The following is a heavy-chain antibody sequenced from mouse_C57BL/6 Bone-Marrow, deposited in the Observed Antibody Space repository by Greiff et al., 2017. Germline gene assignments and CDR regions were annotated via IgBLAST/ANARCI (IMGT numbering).Heavy chain of an antibody. CDR1: GYTFTDYE. CDR2: IDPETGGT. CDR3: ARWSYGSKYFDY. V-gene: IGHV1-15*01. D-gene: IGHD1-1*01. J-gene: IGHJ2*01. Sequence: VQLQQSGAELVRPGASVTLSCKASGYTFTDYEMHWVKQTPVHGLEWIGAIDPETGGTAYNQKFKGKAILTADKSSSTAYMQLSSLTSEDSAVYYCARWSYGSKYFDYWGQGTTLTVSS.